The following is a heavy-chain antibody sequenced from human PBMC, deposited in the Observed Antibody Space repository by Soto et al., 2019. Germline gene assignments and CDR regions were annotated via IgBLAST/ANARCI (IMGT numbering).Heavy chain of an antibody. CDR2: INHSGST. J-gene: IGHJ4*02. V-gene: IGHV4-34*01. CDR3: ARKGIAAAGGIDY. Sequence: QVQLQQWGAGLLKPSETLSLTCAVYGGSFSGYYWSWIRQPPGKGLEWIGEINHSGSTNYNLSLKSRVTISVDTSKNQFSLKLSSVTAADTAVYYCARKGIAAAGGIDYWGQGTLVTVSS. CDR1: GGSFSGYY. D-gene: IGHD6-13*01.